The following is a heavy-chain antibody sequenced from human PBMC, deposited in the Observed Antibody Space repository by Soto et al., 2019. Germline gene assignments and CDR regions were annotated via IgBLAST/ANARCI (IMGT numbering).Heavy chain of an antibody. J-gene: IGHJ4*02. D-gene: IGHD3-3*01. CDR1: GFTFSSYE. CDR2: ISSSGSTV. Sequence: EVQLVESGGGLVQPGGSLRLSCAASGFTFSSYEMNWVRQAPGKGLEWVAYISSSGSTVYYADSVKGRFTISRDNAKKSLYLQMNSPRAEDTAVYYCVRDRGGYYMGYCFDYWGQGTLVTVSS. CDR3: VRDRGGYYMGYCFDY. V-gene: IGHV3-48*03.